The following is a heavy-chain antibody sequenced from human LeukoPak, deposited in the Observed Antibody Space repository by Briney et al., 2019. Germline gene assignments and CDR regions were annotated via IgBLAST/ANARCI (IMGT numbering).Heavy chain of an antibody. CDR2: IKPSDGST. CDR3: ARGVEQDFDY. J-gene: IGHJ4*02. V-gene: IGHV1-46*01. CDR1: GFIFTNYF. Sequence: ASMKVSCKASGFIFTNYFMRWVRQAPGQGLEWMGMIKPSDGSTRYAQRFQDRVTMTSDTSTTTLYRDLSSLRAEDTVVYYCARGVEQDFDYWGQGTLVTVSS. D-gene: IGHD1/OR15-1a*01.